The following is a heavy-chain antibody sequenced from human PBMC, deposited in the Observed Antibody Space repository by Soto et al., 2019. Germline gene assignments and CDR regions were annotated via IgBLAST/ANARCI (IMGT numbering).Heavy chain of an antibody. CDR1: RGAFGDYW. V-gene: IGHV3-74*01. J-gene: IGHJ5*01. CDR3: ERDVHHNWFAY. CDR2: INRDANDI. D-gene: IGHD3-10*02. Sequence: EVQLVESGGGLVQPGGSLRLSCEASRGAFGDYWMHWVRQAPGKGLVWVSRINRDANDIIYADSVKGRFTAARDNAKNMVFLQMNSLRVEDTAVYYCERDVHHNWFAYWGQGKLVTVSS.